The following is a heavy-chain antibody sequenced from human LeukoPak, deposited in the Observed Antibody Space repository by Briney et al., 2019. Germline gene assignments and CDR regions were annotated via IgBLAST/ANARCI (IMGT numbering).Heavy chain of an antibody. Sequence: SETLSLTCTVSGGSISNSYWNWIRQTAGEGLEWIGRINTRGATLYHPSLKSRATMSLDMSKNQFSLDLTSVTAADTALYYCARDPGAIVGAFSFDYWGQGTLVTVSS. J-gene: IGHJ4*02. V-gene: IGHV4-4*07. CDR2: INTRGAT. CDR1: GGSISNSY. D-gene: IGHD1-26*01. CDR3: ARDPGAIVGAFSFDY.